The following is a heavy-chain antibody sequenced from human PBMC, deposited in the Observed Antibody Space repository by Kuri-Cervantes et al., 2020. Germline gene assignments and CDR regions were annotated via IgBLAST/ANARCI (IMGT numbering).Heavy chain of an antibody. CDR2: IYHSGST. V-gene: IGHV4-30-2*01. CDR1: GGSISSGGYS. CDR3: ARLYGSGAGWFDP. Sequence: SETLSLTCAVSGGSISSGGYSWSWIRQPPGKGLEWIGYIYHSGSTYYNPSLKSRVTISVDRSKNQFSLKLSSVTAADTAVYYCARLYGSGAGWFDPWGQGTLVTVSS. J-gene: IGHJ5*02. D-gene: IGHD3-10*01.